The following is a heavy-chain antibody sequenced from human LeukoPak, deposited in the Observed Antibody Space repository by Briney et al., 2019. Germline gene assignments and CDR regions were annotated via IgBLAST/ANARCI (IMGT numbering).Heavy chain of an antibody. CDR2: IGGCDGGT. Sequence: GGSLRLSCAGSGFTSSSYAMSWVRQAPGKGLDWVSGIGGCDGGTYYTDSVKGRFTIFRDISKNTLYLQMNSLRAEDTAVYYCAREGPSVDWGAFDIWGQGTMVTVSS. CDR1: GFTSSSYA. V-gene: IGHV3-23*01. D-gene: IGHD3-16*01. CDR3: AREGPSVDWGAFDI. J-gene: IGHJ3*02.